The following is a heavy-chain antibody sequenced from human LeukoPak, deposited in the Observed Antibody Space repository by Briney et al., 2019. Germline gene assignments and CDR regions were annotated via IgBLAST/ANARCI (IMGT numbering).Heavy chain of an antibody. CDR2: IYTSGST. J-gene: IGHJ4*02. CDR1: GGSISSYY. D-gene: IGHD6-19*01. Sequence: SETLSLTCTVSGGSISSYYWSWIRQPAGKGLEWIGRIYTSGSTNYNPSLKSRVTISVDKSKNPFSLKLSSVTAADTAVDYCARASVAAPGYFDYWGQGTLVTVSS. CDR3: ARASVAAPGYFDY. V-gene: IGHV4-4*07.